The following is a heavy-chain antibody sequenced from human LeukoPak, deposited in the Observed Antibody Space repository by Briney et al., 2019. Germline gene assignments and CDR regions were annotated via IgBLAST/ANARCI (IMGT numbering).Heavy chain of an antibody. J-gene: IGHJ6*03. Sequence: SETLSLTCTVSGGSISSGSCYWSWIRQPAGKGLEWIGRIYTSGSTNYNPSLKSRVTISVDTSKNQFSLKLSSVTAADTAVYYCAREGTLVPAATSYYYYMDLWGKGTTVTVSS. CDR3: AREGTLVPAATSYYYYMDL. V-gene: IGHV4-61*02. CDR2: IYTSGST. CDR1: GGSISSGSCY. D-gene: IGHD2-2*01.